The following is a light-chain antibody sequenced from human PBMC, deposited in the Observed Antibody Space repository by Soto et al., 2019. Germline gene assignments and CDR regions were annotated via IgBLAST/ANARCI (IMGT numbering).Light chain of an antibody. CDR2: EVN. V-gene: IGLV2-14*01. CDR1: SSDVGGYNY. Sequence: QSALTQPASVSGSPGQSITISCTGTSSDVGGYNYVSWYQQHPGKAPQLMIYEVNNRPSGVSNRFSGSKSGNTASLTISRLQAEDEADYYCSSYTSYSTLVVFGGGTKLTVL. CDR3: SSYTSYSTLVV. J-gene: IGLJ3*02.